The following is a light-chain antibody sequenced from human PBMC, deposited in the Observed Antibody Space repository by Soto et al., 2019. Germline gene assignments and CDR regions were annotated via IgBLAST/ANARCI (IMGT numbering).Light chain of an antibody. CDR1: SSNIANNA. V-gene: IGLV1-36*01. CDR2: YDD. CDR3: AIWDDSLNGYV. Sequence: QLVLTQPPSVSEAPGQRVTISCSGSSSNIANNAVNWYQQLPGKAPKLLIYYDDLLPSGVSERFSGSKSGTSASLAISGLQPEDEADYYCAIWDDSLNGYVFGTGTKVTVL. J-gene: IGLJ1*01.